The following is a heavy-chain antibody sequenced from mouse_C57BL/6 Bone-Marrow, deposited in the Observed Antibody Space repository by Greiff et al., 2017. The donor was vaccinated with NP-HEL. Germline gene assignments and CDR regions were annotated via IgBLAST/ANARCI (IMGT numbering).Heavy chain of an antibody. V-gene: IGHV1-64*01. D-gene: IGHD2-2*01. CDR2: IHPNSGST. CDR1: GYTFTSYW. J-gene: IGHJ2*01. Sequence: QVQLQQPGAELVKPGASVKLSCKASGYTFTSYWMHWVKQRPGQGLEWIGMIHPNSGSTNYNEKFKSKATLTVDKSSSTAYMQLSSLTSEDSEVYYCASLCGGLRRDYWGRGTTLTVSS. CDR3: ASLCGGLRRDY.